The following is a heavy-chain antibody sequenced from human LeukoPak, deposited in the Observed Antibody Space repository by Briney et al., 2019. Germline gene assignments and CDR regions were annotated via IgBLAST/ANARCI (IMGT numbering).Heavy chain of an antibody. CDR1: GFTFSSYS. Sequence: GSLRLSCAASGFTFSSYSMNWVRQPPGKGLEWIGEINHSGSTNYNPSLKSRVTISVDTSKNQFSLKLSSVTAADTAVYYCARRYGSISGYFDYWGQGTLVTVSS. D-gene: IGHD3-10*01. J-gene: IGHJ4*02. CDR3: ARRYGSISGYFDY. V-gene: IGHV4-34*01. CDR2: INHSGST.